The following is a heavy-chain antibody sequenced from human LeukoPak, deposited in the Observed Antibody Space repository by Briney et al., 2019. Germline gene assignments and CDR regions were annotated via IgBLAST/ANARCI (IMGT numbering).Heavy chain of an antibody. CDR3: TRTAPYGTSWYGKNDY. D-gene: IGHD6-13*01. CDR2: FVRGST. J-gene: IGHJ4*02. V-gene: IGHV3-23*01. Sequence: GGSLRLSCAASGFTLSSYPMNWVRQAPGKGLEWVSTFVRGSTYYADTVQGRFTISRDSSKNTLYLQMNSLRADDTALYFCTRTAPYGTSWYGKNDYWGQGTLVAVSS. CDR1: GFTLSSYP.